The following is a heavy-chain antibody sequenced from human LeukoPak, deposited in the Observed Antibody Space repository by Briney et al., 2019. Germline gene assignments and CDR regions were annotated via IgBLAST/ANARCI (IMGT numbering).Heavy chain of an antibody. V-gene: IGHV5-51*01. Sequence: GGSLKLSFQGSGCRFTSYWIGWVRPMPGKGPEWVGIIYPGVSDTRYSPSFQGQVPISADKSISTAYLQWSSLKASDTAMYYCASTTVTPEDYYYYGMDVWGQGTTVTVSS. J-gene: IGHJ6*02. CDR1: GCRFTSYW. D-gene: IGHD5-18*01. CDR3: ASTTVTPEDYYYYGMDV. CDR2: IYPGVSDT.